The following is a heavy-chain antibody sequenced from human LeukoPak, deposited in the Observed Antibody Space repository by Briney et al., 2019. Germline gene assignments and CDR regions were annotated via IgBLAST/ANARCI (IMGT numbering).Heavy chain of an antibody. Sequence: GGSLRLSCAASGFTFSSYAMGWVRQAPGKGLEWVSAISGSGGSTYYADSVKGRFTISRDNSKNTLYLQMNSLRAEDTAVYYCAKDDYSNYGFDPWGQGTLVTVSS. J-gene: IGHJ5*02. CDR3: AKDDYSNYGFDP. V-gene: IGHV3-23*01. D-gene: IGHD4-11*01. CDR1: GFTFSSYA. CDR2: ISGSGGST.